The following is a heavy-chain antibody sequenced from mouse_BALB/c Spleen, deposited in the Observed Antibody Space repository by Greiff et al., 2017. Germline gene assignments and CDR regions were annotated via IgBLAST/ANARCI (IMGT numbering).Heavy chain of an antibody. CDR2: INPYNDGT. Sequence: EVQVVESGPELVKPGASVKMSCKASGYTFTSYVMHWVKQKPGQGLEWIGYINPYNDGTKYNEKFKGKATLTSDKSSSTAYMELSSLTSEDSAVYYCAREGTFYAMDYWGQGTSVTVSS. CDR3: AREGTFYAMDY. D-gene: IGHD2-14*01. CDR1: GYTFTSYV. J-gene: IGHJ4*01. V-gene: IGHV1-14*01.